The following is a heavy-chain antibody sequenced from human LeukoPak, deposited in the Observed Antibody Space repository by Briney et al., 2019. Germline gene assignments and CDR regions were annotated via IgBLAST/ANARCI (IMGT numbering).Heavy chain of an antibody. CDR1: GYNFTNYG. Sequence: ASVTVSCKASGYNFTNYGISWVRQAPGQGLEWMGWISTYNGDTNYVQKLQGRVTMTIDTSTSTAYMELRSLISDDTAVYYCARGEPSGNFDYWGQGTLVTVSS. CDR3: ARGEPSGNFDY. D-gene: IGHD1-26*01. CDR2: ISTYNGDT. V-gene: IGHV1-18*01. J-gene: IGHJ4*02.